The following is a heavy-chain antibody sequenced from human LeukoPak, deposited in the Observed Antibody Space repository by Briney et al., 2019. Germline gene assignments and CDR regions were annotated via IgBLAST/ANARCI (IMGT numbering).Heavy chain of an antibody. J-gene: IGHJ4*02. CDR1: GGSINSGDYY. CDR3: AREAPGRSSWYAGGSFAY. Sequence: PSQTLSLTCSISGGSINSGDYYWSWIRQSPGKGLEWIGYIYYSGSTYYNPSLNNRVTISADTSKNQFSLKVNSVTAADTAVYYCAREAPGRSSWYAGGSFAYGGKGPLVTVSS. CDR2: IYYSGST. V-gene: IGHV4-30-4*01. D-gene: IGHD6-13*01.